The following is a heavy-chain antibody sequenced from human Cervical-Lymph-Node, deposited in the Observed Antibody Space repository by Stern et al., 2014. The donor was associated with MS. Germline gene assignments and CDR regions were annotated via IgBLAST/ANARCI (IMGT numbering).Heavy chain of an antibody. CDR2: VKSRKDGGAA. Sequence: EVQLVQSGGGFVKPGASLRLSCAASGFTFPYTSMSWVRQAPGQGLEWVGRVKSRKDGGAADYAAFVKDRVTISRDDSRSTLYLQINGLEIEDTAMYYCTALRKYWGQGTLLIVSS. D-gene: IGHD6-6*01. CDR1: GFTFPYTS. V-gene: IGHV3-15*01. J-gene: IGHJ4*02. CDR3: TALRKY.